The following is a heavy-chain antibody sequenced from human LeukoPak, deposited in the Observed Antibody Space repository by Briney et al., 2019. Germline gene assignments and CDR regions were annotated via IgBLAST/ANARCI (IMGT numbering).Heavy chain of an antibody. Sequence: GGSLRLSCTASRFYFSTYDMNWVRQVPGKGLEWISYIDSSANTTYYAGSVQGRFTISRDNAKNSLYLQMRSLRVEDTAFYYCASAHGGSGYDRPFDYWGQGTLVTVSP. CDR3: ASAHGGSGYDRPFDY. J-gene: IGHJ4*02. CDR2: IDSSANTT. V-gene: IGHV3-48*03. D-gene: IGHD5-12*01. CDR1: RFYFSTYD.